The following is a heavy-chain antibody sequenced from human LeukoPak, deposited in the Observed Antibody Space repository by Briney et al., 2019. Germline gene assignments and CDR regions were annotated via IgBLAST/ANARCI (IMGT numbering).Heavy chain of an antibody. CDR2: ISGSGGST. V-gene: IGHV3-23*01. CDR1: GFTFSSYA. CDR3: AKERDYGYPRFVVDH. Sequence: PAGSLRLSCAASGFTFSSYAMSWVRQAPGKELEWVSGISGSGGSTYYADSVKGRFTISRDISKNTLYLQMNSLRAEDTALYYCAKERDYGYPRFVVDHWGQGTLVTVSS. D-gene: IGHD5-18*01. J-gene: IGHJ4*02.